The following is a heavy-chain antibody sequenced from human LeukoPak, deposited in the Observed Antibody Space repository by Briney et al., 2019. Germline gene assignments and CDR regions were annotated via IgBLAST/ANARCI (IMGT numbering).Heavy chain of an antibody. V-gene: IGHV4-4*07. J-gene: IGHJ3*02. CDR2: IYTSGST. Sequence: SETLSLTCAVYGGSFSSYYWSWIRQPAGKGLEWIGRIYTSGSTNYNPSLKSRVTMSVDTSKNQFSLKLSSVTAADTAVYYCARDLTGYKGGGAFDIWGQGTMVTVSS. CDR3: ARDLTGYKGGGAFDI. CDR1: GGSFSSYY. D-gene: IGHD7-27*01.